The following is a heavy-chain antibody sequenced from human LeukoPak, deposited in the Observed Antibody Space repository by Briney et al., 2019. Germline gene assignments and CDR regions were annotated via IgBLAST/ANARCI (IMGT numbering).Heavy chain of an antibody. CDR2: IHYSGST. J-gene: IGHJ4*02. V-gene: IGHV4-59*08. CDR3: ARCGYSGYEYDY. Sequence: SETLSLTCNVSGGSIRSYYWSWIRQPPGKGLEWIGYIHYSGSTDYNPSLKSRVTMSVDTSKNQFSLKLSSVTAADTAVYYCARCGYSGYEYDYWGQGTLVTVSS. CDR1: GGSIRSYY. D-gene: IGHD5-12*01.